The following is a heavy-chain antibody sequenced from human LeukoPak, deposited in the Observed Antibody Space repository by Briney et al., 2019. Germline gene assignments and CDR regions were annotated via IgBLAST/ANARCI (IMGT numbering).Heavy chain of an antibody. J-gene: IGHJ6*02. D-gene: IGHD4-17*01. CDR2: IYSGGST. Sequence: GGSLRLSCAASGFTVSSNYMSWVRQAPGKGLEWVSVIYSGGSTYYADSVKGRFTISRDNSKNTLYLQMNSLRAEDTAVYYCAREGGTTVYSSYYGMDVWGQGTTVTVSS. CDR1: GFTVSSNY. CDR3: AREGGTTVYSSYYGMDV. V-gene: IGHV3-66*01.